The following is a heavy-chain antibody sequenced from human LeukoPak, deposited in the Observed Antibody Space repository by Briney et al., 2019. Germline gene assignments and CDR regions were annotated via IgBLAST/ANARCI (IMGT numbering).Heavy chain of an antibody. CDR3: ARVTDIPNWFDP. Sequence: SVKVCCKASAGTFSSYAISWVRQAPGQGLEWMGGIIPIFGTANYAQKFQGRVTITTDESTSTAYMELSSLRSEDTAVYYCARVTDIPNWFDPWGQGTLVTVSA. CDR2: IIPIFGTA. V-gene: IGHV1-69*05. J-gene: IGHJ5*02. CDR1: AGTFSSYA.